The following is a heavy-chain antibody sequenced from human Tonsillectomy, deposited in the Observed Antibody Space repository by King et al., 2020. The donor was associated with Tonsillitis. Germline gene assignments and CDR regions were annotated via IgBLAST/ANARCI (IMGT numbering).Heavy chain of an antibody. CDR1: GYTFTAYW. CDR2: IFPGDADI. J-gene: IGHJ2*01. D-gene: IGHD5-24*01. Sequence: QLVQSGAQVKKPGESLKISCTGLGYTFTAYWIGWVRQMPGKGLGWMGIIFPGDADIRYNPSFQGHVTISADGSMSTAYLEGSGLRASDSGSDYCARHDPDGGYFGLWGRGTPITVSS. CDR3: ARHDPDGGYFGL. V-gene: IGHV5-51*01.